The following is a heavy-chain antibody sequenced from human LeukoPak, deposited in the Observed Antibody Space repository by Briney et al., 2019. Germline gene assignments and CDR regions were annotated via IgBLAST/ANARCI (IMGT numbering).Heavy chain of an antibody. D-gene: IGHD6-13*01. CDR1: GYIFTSYW. Sequence: GASLQISCEGSGYIFTSYWIGWVRQLPGKGLEWMGIIYPGDSNTRYSPSFQGQVTISADKSISTAYLQWSSLKAADTAMYYCARRPGGSAAIYYYYGMDVWGQGTTVTVSS. CDR3: ARRPGGSAAIYYYYGMDV. J-gene: IGHJ6*02. V-gene: IGHV5-51*01. CDR2: IYPGDSNT.